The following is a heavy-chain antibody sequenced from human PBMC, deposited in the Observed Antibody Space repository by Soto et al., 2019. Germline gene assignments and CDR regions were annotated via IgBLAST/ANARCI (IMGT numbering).Heavy chain of an antibody. V-gene: IGHV3-11*01. CDR3: ARERSCSGNSCYKLRFDP. J-gene: IGHJ5*02. D-gene: IGHD5-12*01. CDR1: GFTFSASY. CDR2: ISNSGNTK. Sequence: QVQLVESGGDVVQPGGSRRLSFAASGFTFSASYMTWIRQAPGRGLEGVSYISNSGNTKEYADSVRGRFTISRDNAKNSVHLQMDSLRAEDTAVYYCARERSCSGNSCYKLRFDPWGQGTRVIVSS.